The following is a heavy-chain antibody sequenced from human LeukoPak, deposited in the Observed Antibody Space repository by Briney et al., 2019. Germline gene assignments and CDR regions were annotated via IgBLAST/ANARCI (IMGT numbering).Heavy chain of an antibody. D-gene: IGHD4-23*01. J-gene: IGHJ3*02. CDR1: GDTVSSYSAA. CDR2: TYYRSKWYN. CDR3: ARSGGQDAFDI. Sequence: SQTLSHPFAISGDTVSSYSAAWIRIRQSPSRGLEWLGRTYYRSKWYNDYAVSVKSRITINPDTSKNQFSLQLTSVTPEDAAVYYSARSGGQDAFDIWGHGKMFTVSS. V-gene: IGHV6-1*01.